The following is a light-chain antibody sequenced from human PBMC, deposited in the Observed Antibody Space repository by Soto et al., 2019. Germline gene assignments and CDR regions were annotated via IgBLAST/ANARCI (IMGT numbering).Light chain of an antibody. V-gene: IGLV6-57*04. Sequence: NFMLTQPHSVSESPGKTLSISCTRSSGSIANNYVQWYQQRPGSAPTTVIYENNQRLSGVPDRFSGSTDGSSNSASLTISGLQTEDEADYYCQSYDNDFVVFGGGTKLTVL. CDR3: QSYDNDFVV. CDR2: ENN. J-gene: IGLJ2*01. CDR1: SGSIANNY.